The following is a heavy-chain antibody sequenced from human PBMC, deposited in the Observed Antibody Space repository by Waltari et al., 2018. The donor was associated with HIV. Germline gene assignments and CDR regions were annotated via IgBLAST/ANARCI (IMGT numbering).Heavy chain of an antibody. CDR3: ARSFYYDSSGYYYRSWFDP. CDR1: GYTFTSYY. V-gene: IGHV1-46*01. Sequence: QVQLVQSGAEVRKPGASVKVSCKASGYTFTSYYMPWVRQAPGQGLEWMGIINPGGGSTSHAPKFQGRVTMTRDTSTSTVYMELSSLRSEDTAVYYCARSFYYDSSGYYYRSWFDPWGQGTLVTVSS. J-gene: IGHJ5*02. D-gene: IGHD3-22*01. CDR2: INPGGGST.